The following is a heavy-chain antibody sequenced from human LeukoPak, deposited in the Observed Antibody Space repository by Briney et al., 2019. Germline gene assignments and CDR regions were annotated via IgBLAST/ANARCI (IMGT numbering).Heavy chain of an antibody. CDR3: ARASRITISGVVSYYFDY. J-gene: IGHJ4*02. D-gene: IGHD3-3*01. CDR2: MYYSGRT. Sequence: PSPTLSPTRPLAGGSISSGGYCWSWIRQQPGKGLEWIGYMYYSGRTSYTPSLKSRLTIAVDTSKNQFSLKLSSVTAAGTAVYYCARASRITISGVVSYYFDYWGQGTLVTVSS. V-gene: IGHV4-31*03. CDR1: GGSISSGGYC.